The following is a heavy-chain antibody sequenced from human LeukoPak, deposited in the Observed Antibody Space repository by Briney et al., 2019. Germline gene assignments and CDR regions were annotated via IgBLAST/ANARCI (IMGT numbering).Heavy chain of an antibody. V-gene: IGHV4-34*01. CDR2: INHSGST. D-gene: IGHD2-21*01. CDR1: GGSFSGYY. J-gene: IGHJ4*02. Sequence: PSETLSLTCAVYGGSFSGYYWSWIRQPPGKGLEWIGEINHSGSTDYKPSLKSRVTISVDTYKNQFSLKLTSATAADTAVYYCARWHSHGRYFDYWGQGALVTVSS. CDR3: ARWHSHGRYFDY.